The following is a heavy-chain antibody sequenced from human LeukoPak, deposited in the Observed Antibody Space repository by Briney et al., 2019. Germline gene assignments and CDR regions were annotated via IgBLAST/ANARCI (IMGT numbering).Heavy chain of an antibody. Sequence: PGGSLRLSCAASGFTFNSYSMNWVRQAPGKGLEWVSSIDSSSSYMYYADSVKGRFTISRDNAKDSLYLQMNSLRPEDTAVYYCAREDYDSPQTFDYWGQGTLVTVSS. CDR3: AREDYDSPQTFDY. D-gene: IGHD3-22*01. V-gene: IGHV3-21*01. CDR2: IDSSSSYM. J-gene: IGHJ4*02. CDR1: GFTFNSYS.